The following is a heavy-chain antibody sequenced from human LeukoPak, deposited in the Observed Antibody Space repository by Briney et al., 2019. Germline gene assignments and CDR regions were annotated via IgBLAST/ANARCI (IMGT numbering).Heavy chain of an antibody. Sequence: ASVKVSCKASGYTFTSYGISWVRQAPGQGLEWMGWISAYNGNTNYAQKLQGRVTMTTDTSTRTAYMELRSLRSDDTAVYYCARGPATIAAAGEFDNWGQGTLVTVSS. J-gene: IGHJ4*02. D-gene: IGHD6-13*01. CDR1: GYTFTSYG. V-gene: IGHV1-18*01. CDR3: ARGPATIAAAGEFDN. CDR2: ISAYNGNT.